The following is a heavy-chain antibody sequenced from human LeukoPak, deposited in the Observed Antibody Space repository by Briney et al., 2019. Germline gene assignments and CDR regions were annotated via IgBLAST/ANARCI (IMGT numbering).Heavy chain of an antibody. J-gene: IGHJ6*02. V-gene: IGHV3-23*01. CDR1: GFTFNNYA. CDR2: ISNTGSDT. D-gene: IGHD3-10*01. Sequence: GGSLRLSCAASGFTFNNYAMSWVRQAPGKGLEWVSTISNTGSDTYYADSLKGRFTISRDNYENTLYLQMNYLRAEDMAIYYCAKVPYSDYGSGRPPFMDVWGQGTTVAVSS. CDR3: AKVPYSDYGSGRPPFMDV.